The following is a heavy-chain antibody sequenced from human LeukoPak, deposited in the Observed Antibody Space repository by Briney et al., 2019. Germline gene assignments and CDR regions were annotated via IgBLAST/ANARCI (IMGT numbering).Heavy chain of an antibody. V-gene: IGHV1-18*01. CDR1: GYTFTSYG. CDR2: ISAYNGNT. Sequence: ASVNVSCTASGYTFTSYGISWVRQAPGQGHEWMGWISAYNGNTNYAQKLQGRVTMTTDTSTSTAYMELRSLRSDDTAVYYCARDLHSSGWSNYYGMDVWGQGTTVTVSS. D-gene: IGHD6-19*01. J-gene: IGHJ6*02. CDR3: ARDLHSSGWSNYYGMDV.